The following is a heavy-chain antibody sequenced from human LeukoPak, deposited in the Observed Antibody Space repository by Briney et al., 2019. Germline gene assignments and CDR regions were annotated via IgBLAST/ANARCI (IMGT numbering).Heavy chain of an antibody. CDR1: GFTFSSYA. CDR2: ISGSGGST. Sequence: PGGSLRLSCAASGFTFSSYAMSWVRQAPGKGLEWVSAISGSGGSTYYADSVKGRFTISRDNSKNTLYLQMNSLRAEDTAVYYCARWSGILTGYYGPFDYWGQGTLVTVSS. J-gene: IGHJ4*02. CDR3: ARWSGILTGYYGPFDY. V-gene: IGHV3-23*01. D-gene: IGHD3-9*01.